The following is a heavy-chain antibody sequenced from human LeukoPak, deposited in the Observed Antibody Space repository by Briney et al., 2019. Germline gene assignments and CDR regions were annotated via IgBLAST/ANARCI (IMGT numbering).Heavy chain of an antibody. CDR3: ARVLKWLSFVY. D-gene: IGHD5-24*01. CDR2: IYSGGST. J-gene: IGHJ4*02. Sequence: GGSLRLSCAASGFTVSSNYMSWVRQAPGKGLEWVSVIYSGGSTYYADSVKGRFTISRNNSKNTLYLQMNSLRAEDTAVYYCARVLKWLSFVYWGQGTLVTVSS. CDR1: GFTVSSNY. V-gene: IGHV3-53*01.